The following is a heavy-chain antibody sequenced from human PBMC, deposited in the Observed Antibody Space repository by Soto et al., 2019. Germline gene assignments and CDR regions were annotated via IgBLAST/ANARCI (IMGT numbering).Heavy chain of an antibody. CDR1: GFTFSSYA. CDR3: AKDLKETYYDILTGGYYFDY. J-gene: IGHJ4*02. D-gene: IGHD3-9*01. CDR2: ISGSGGST. Sequence: EVQLLESGGGLVQPGGSLRLSCAASGFTFSSYAMSWVRQAPGKGLEWVSAISGSGGSTYYADSVKGRFTISRDNSKNTLSLQMNSLRAEDTAVYYCAKDLKETYYDILTGGYYFDYWGQGTLVTVSS. V-gene: IGHV3-23*01.